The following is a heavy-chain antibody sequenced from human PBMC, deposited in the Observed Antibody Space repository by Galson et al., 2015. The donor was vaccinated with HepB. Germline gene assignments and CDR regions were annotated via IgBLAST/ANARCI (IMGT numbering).Heavy chain of an antibody. CDR2: ISAYNGNT. CDR1: GYTFTSYG. Sequence: SVKVSCKASGYTFTSYGISWVRQAPGQGLEWMGWISAYNGNTNYAQKLQGRVTMTTDTSTSTAYMELRSLRSDDTAVYHCARRSWNYLAFDIWGQGTMVTVSS. V-gene: IGHV1-18*04. D-gene: IGHD1-7*01. CDR3: ARRSWNYLAFDI. J-gene: IGHJ3*02.